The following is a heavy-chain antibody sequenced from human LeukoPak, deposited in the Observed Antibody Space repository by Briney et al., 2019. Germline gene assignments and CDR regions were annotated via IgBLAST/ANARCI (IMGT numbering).Heavy chain of an antibody. D-gene: IGHD6-13*01. J-gene: IGHJ4*02. CDR2: ISGSGGST. V-gene: IGHV3-23*01. CDR3: AKDSVLYSSSWYWAY. CDR1: GFTFSSYA. Sequence: PGGSLRLSCAASGFTFSSYAMSWVRQAPGKGLEWVSAISGSGGSTYYADSVKGRFTISRDNSKNTLYLQMNSLRAEDTAVYYCAKDSVLYSSSWYWAYWGQGALVTVSS.